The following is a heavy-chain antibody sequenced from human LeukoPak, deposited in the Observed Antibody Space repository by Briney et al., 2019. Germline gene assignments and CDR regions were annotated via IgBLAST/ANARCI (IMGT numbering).Heavy chain of an antibody. CDR2: INVGAGTT. J-gene: IGHJ3*01. Sequence: ASVKVSCKASGYTFTSYYMHWVRQAPGQGLEWMGIINVGAGTTSFARKFQGRVTMTRDTSTSTVYMDLGSPRSDDTAVYYCARGLLGNSGYSPYDVWGQGTMVTVSS. D-gene: IGHD3-22*01. V-gene: IGHV1-46*01. CDR3: ARGLLGNSGYSPYDV. CDR1: GYTFTSYY.